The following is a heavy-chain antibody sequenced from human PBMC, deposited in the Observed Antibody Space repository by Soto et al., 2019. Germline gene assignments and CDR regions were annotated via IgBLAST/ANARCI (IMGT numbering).Heavy chain of an antibody. CDR3: ARTSEATVTAFHY. CDR2: IYYSGST. Sequence: TLSLTCTVSGDYISRGGYYWSWIRQHPGKCLEWIGYIYYSGSTYYNPSLKSRVTISVDPSKNQFSLKLSSVTAADLAVYYCARTSEATVTAFHYWGQGTLVTVSS. V-gene: IGHV4-31*03. CDR1: GDYISRGGYY. D-gene: IGHD4-17*01. J-gene: IGHJ4*02.